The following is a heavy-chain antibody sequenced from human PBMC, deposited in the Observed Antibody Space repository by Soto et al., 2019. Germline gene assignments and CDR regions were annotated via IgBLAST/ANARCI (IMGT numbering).Heavy chain of an antibody. CDR3: ASTKHSAYDLGGGST. V-gene: IGHV1-69*02. D-gene: IGHD5-12*01. J-gene: IGHJ4*02. Sequence: QVQLVQSGAEVKKPGSSVKVSCKASGGTFSGYTITWVRQAPGQGLEWMGRIIPFLDKTNHAQTFQGRVTITADKSTNTAYVELGSLSSEDTAVYYFASTKHSAYDLGGGSTWGQGTPVTVSA. CDR2: IIPFLDKT. CDR1: GGTFSGYT.